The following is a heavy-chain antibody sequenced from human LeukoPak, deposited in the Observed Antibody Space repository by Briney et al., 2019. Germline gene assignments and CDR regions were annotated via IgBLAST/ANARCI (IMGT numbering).Heavy chain of an antibody. Sequence: GRSLRLSCAASGFTFNNAWMNWVRQAPGKGLEWVGHIKSKSDGGTPAHAAPVKGRFTISRDDSKNTLYLQMNSLKTEDTAMYFCTTGPFDYWGQGALVTVSS. CDR3: TTGPFDY. CDR2: IKSKSDGGTP. CDR1: GFTFNNAW. J-gene: IGHJ4*02. V-gene: IGHV3-15*07.